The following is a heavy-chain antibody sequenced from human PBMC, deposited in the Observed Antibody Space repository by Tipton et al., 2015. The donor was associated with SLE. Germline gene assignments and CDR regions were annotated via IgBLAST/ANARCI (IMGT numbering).Heavy chain of an antibody. D-gene: IGHD1-26*01. CDR2: IHTSGST. CDR3: ASNSGSHGGFDY. J-gene: IGHJ4*02. CDR1: GCSIRSGSYY. V-gene: IGHV4-61*09. Sequence: TLSLTCTVSGCSIRSGSYYWSWIRQPAGKGLEWIGHIHTSGSTNYNPSLKSRVTISVDTSKNQFSLKLSSVTAADTAVYYCASNSGSHGGFDYWGQGTLVTVSS.